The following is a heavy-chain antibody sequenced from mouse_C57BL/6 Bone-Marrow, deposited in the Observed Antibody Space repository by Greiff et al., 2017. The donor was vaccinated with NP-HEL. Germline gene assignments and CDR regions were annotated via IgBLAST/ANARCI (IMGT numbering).Heavy chain of an antibody. J-gene: IGHJ1*03. CDR1: EYEFPSHD. Sequence: EVKLMESGGGLVQPGESLKLSCESNEYEFPSHDMSWVRKTPEKRLELVAAINSDGGSTYYPDTMERRFIISRDNTKKTLYLQMSSLRSEDTALYYCARHIYYGKEDWYFDVWGTGTTVTVSS. CDR3: ARHIYYGKEDWYFDV. CDR2: INSDGGST. V-gene: IGHV5-2*01. D-gene: IGHD2-1*01.